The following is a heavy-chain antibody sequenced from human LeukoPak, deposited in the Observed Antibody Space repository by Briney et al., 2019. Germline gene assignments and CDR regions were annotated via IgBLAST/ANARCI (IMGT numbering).Heavy chain of an antibody. D-gene: IGHD3-10*01. J-gene: IGHJ4*02. CDR2: ISSSGSTI. V-gene: IGHV3-48*03. CDR3: AKLVRITMVRGPKGDDY. Sequence: PGGSLRLSCAASGFTFSSYEMNWVRQAPGKGLEWVSYISSSGSTIYYADSVKGRFTISRDNAKNSLYLQMNSLRAEDTAGYYCAKLVRITMVRGPKGDDYWGQGTLVTVSS. CDR1: GFTFSSYE.